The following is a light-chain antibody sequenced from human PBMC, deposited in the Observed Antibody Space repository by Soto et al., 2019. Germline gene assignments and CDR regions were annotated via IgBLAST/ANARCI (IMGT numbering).Light chain of an antibody. J-gene: IGLJ1*01. V-gene: IGLV2-14*03. CDR1: STDVGAHDF. CDR3: SSYTIYTTYV. CDR2: GVS. Sequence: QSALTQPASVSGSPGQSITISCTGTSTDVGAHDFVSWYQHHPGKAPKLMIYGVSDRPSGVSDRFSGSKSANTASLTISGLQPEDEADYYCSSYTIYTTYVFGTGTKDTVL.